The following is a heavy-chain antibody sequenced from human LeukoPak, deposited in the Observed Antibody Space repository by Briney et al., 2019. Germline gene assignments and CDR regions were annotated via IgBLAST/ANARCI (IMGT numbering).Heavy chain of an antibody. J-gene: IGHJ6*03. D-gene: IGHD1-26*01. Sequence: GGSLRLSCAASGFTFSTYAMTWVRQAPGKGLEWVSSIGGRGGSTYYADSVKGRFTISRGNSKNTLYLQMNSLRAEDTALYYCAKPFMVGATGYYYYYMDVWGEGTTVTVSS. CDR1: GFTFSTYA. V-gene: IGHV3-23*01. CDR3: AKPFMVGATGYYYYYMDV. CDR2: IGGRGGST.